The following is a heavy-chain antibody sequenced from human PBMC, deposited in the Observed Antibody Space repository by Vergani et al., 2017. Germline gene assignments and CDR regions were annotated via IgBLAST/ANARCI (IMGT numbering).Heavy chain of an antibody. V-gene: IGHV3-53*02. Sequence: EVQLVETGGGLIQPGGSLRLSCAASGFTVSSNYMSWVRQAPGKGLEWVSVIYSGGSTYYADSVKGRFTISRDNSKNTLYLQMNSLRAEDTAVYYCAREASSVSPWAFDYWGQGTLVTVSS. CDR3: AREASSVSPWAFDY. CDR1: GFTVSSNY. J-gene: IGHJ4*02. D-gene: IGHD1-26*01. CDR2: IYSGGST.